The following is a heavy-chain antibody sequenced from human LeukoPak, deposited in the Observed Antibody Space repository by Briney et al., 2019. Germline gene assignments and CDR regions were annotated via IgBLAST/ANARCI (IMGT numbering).Heavy chain of an antibody. CDR2: ISYSGST. CDR3: ARTRESGIAARRPLFDY. V-gene: IGHV4-59*01. CDR1: GDSISSYF. D-gene: IGHD6-6*01. J-gene: IGHJ4*02. Sequence: SETLSLTCTVSGDSISSYFWSLIRQPPGKGLEWIGYISYSGSTNYNPSLKSRVTISVDTSKNQFSLKLSSVTAADTAVYYCARTRESGIAARRPLFDYWGQGTLVTVSS.